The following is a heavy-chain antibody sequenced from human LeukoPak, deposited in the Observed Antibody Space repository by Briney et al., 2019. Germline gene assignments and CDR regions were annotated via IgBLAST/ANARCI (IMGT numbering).Heavy chain of an antibody. CDR3: ARGVSGYFYLFDC. V-gene: IGHV1-2*02. D-gene: IGHD3-22*01. Sequence: ASVNVSCKASGYTFTDYYMHWVRQAPGQGLEWMGWINPNSGGTNSAQKFQGRVTMTRDTSISTGHMELSRLRSDDTAVYYCARGVSGYFYLFDCWGQGTLPTVSS. J-gene: IGHJ4*02. CDR1: GYTFTDYY. CDR2: INPNSGGT.